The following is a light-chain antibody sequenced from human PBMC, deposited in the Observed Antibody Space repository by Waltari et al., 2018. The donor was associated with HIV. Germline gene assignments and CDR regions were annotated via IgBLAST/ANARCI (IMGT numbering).Light chain of an antibody. CDR1: QAISNAY. CDR3: QKYGRV. CDR2: GTS. V-gene: IGKV3-20*01. Sequence: ENVLTQFPDTLSLSPGERATLSCRASQAISNAYFAWYQQKPGQAPTLHIYGTSTRATGVPERFSGSGSGTDFTLTISRLEPEDFAVYYCQKYGRVFGGGTKVEMK. J-gene: IGKJ4*01.